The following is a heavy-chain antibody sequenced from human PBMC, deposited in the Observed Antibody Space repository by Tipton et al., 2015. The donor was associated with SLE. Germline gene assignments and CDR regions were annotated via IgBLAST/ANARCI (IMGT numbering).Heavy chain of an antibody. CDR3: AREAGGYYDSSGFGAFDI. V-gene: IGHV4-30-2*01. D-gene: IGHD3-22*01. Sequence: TLSLTCAVSGGSISSGGYSWSWIRQPPGKGLEWIGYIYHSGSTYYNPSLKSRVTISVDRSKNQFSLKLSSVTAADTAVYYCAREAGGYYDSSGFGAFDIWGQGTMVTASS. J-gene: IGHJ3*02. CDR1: GGSISSGGYS. CDR2: IYHSGST.